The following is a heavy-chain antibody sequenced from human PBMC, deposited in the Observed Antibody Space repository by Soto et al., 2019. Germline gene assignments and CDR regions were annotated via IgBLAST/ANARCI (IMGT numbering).Heavy chain of an antibody. CDR3: AHNILGNAKNWFDP. D-gene: IGHD3-9*01. CDR1: GFSLTTSGVG. Sequence: QITLKESGPTLVKPTQTLTLTCTFSGFSLTTSGVGVGWIRQPPRKALEWLALIYWVDDKRYSPSLRSRLTITQDTSKNPVVLTMTNIDPVYTAPYYCAHNILGNAKNWFDPWGQGTLVTVSS. J-gene: IGHJ5*02. V-gene: IGHV2-5*02. CDR2: IYWVDDK.